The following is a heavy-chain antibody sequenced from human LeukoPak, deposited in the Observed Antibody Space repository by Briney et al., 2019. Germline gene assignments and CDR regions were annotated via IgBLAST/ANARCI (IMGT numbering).Heavy chain of an antibody. CDR3: ARVHNRGRYGSGSYASYFDY. CDR2: IIPIFGTA. CDR1: GGTFSSYA. V-gene: IGHV1-69*13. Sequence: SVKVSCKASGGTFSSYAISWVRQAPGQGLEWMGGIIPIFGTANYAQKFQGRVTITADESTSTAYMELSSLRSEDTAVYYCARVHNRGRYGSGSYASYFDYWGQGTLVTVSS. D-gene: IGHD3-10*01. J-gene: IGHJ4*02.